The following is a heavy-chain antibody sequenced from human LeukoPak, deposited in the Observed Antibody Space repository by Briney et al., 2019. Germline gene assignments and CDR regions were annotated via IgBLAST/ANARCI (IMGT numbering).Heavy chain of an antibody. CDR3: ARFVYGSGSLSQ. V-gene: IGHV1-2*02. CDR1: GYTYTGYY. J-gene: IGHJ4*02. Sequence: ASVKVSCKASGYTYTGYYMHWVRQAPGQGLEWMGWINPNSGGTNYAQKFQGRVTMTRDTSISTAYMELSRLRSDDTAVYYCARFVYGSGSLSQWGQGTLVTVSS. D-gene: IGHD3-10*01. CDR2: INPNSGGT.